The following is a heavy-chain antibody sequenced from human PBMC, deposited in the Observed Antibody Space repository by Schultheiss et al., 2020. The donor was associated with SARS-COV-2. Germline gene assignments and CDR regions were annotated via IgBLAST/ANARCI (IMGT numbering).Heavy chain of an antibody. CDR3: ARADYYDSSGYFSAFDI. V-gene: IGHV3-7*03. Sequence: GESLKISCAASGFTFSSYWMSWVRQAPGKGLEWVANIKQDGSEKYYVDSVKGRFTISRDNAKNSLYLQMNSLRAEDTAVYYCARADYYDSSGYFSAFDIWGQGTMVTVSS. CDR1: GFTFSSYW. CDR2: IKQDGSEK. D-gene: IGHD3-22*01. J-gene: IGHJ3*02.